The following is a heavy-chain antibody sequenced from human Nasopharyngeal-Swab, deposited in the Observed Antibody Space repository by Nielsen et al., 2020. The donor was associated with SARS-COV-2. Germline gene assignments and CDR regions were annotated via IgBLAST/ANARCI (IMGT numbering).Heavy chain of an antibody. V-gene: IGHV4-31*03. CDR2: IYYSGST. D-gene: IGHD3-3*02. Sequence: SETLSLTCTVSGGSISSGGYYWSWIRQHPGKGLEWIGYIYYSGSTYYNPSLKSRVTISVDTSKNQFSLKLSSVTAADTAVYYCARPSRHFWSGQDSWFDPWGQGTLVTVSS. CDR3: ARPSRHFWSGQDSWFDP. CDR1: GGSISSGGYY. J-gene: IGHJ5*02.